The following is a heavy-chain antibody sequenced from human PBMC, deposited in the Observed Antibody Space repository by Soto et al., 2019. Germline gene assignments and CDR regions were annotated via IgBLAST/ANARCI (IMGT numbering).Heavy chain of an antibody. J-gene: IGHJ4*02. CDR3: ARERVPRITICGVVPY. CDR2: ISSSGSTI. D-gene: IGHD3-3*01. V-gene: IGHV3-11*01. Sequence: GGSLRLSCAASGFTFSDYYMSWIRQAPGKGLEWVSYISSSGSTIYYADSVKDRFTISRDNAKNSLYLQMNSLRAEDTAVYYCARERVPRITICGVVPYWGRRTLVTVAS. CDR1: GFTFSDYY.